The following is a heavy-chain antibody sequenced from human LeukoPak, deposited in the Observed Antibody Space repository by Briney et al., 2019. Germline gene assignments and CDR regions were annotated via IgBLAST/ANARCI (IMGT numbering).Heavy chain of an antibody. V-gene: IGHV1-2*02. Sequence: ASVKVSCKASGYTFTGYDMHWVRQAPGQGLEWMGWINPNSGGTNYAQKFQGRVTMTRDTSISTAYMVLSRLRSEDTAVYFCVKGCLGGFVDYWGQGTLVTVSS. CDR2: INPNSGGT. CDR1: GYTFTGYD. CDR3: VKGCLGGFVDY. D-gene: IGHD3-16*01. J-gene: IGHJ4*02.